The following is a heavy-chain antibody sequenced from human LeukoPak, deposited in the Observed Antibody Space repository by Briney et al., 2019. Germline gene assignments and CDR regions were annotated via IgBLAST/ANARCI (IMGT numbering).Heavy chain of an antibody. CDR2: IYHSGTT. J-gene: IGHJ4*02. CDR1: GDSISSGGYY. V-gene: IGHV4-30-2*01. CDR3: ARVTTVTTFDY. Sequence: SETLSLTCAVSGDSISSGGYYWSWIRQPPGKGLEWIGYIYHSGTTYYNPSLKSRVTILVDRSKNQFSLKLGSVTAADTAVYYCARVTTVTTFDYWGQGTLVSVSS. D-gene: IGHD4-11*01.